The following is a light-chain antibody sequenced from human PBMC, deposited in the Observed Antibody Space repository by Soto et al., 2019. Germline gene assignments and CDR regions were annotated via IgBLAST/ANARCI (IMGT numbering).Light chain of an antibody. J-gene: IGLJ1*01. CDR1: SSVVGAYDY. V-gene: IGLV2-14*03. CDR3: SSYTSSSTRV. Sequence: ALTHPASVSGSXGESITISCTGTSSVVGAYDYVSWYQQHPDKAPKLIIYEVSHRPSGVSNRFSGSKSVNTATLTISGLQAEDEADYYCSSYTSSSTRVFGTGTKVTVL. CDR2: EVS.